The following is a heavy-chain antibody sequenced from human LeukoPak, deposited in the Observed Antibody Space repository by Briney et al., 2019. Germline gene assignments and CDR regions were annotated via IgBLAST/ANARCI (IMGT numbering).Heavy chain of an antibody. J-gene: IGHJ3*02. CDR3: ARDLLYGDYGEVAFDI. CDR1: GYTFTSYD. D-gene: IGHD4-17*01. Sequence: GASVKVSCKASGYTFTSYDINWVRQATGQGLEWMGWMNPNSGNTGYAQKFQGRVTITRDTSISTAYVELSSLRSEDTAMYYCARDLLYGDYGEVAFDIWGQGTMVTVSS. CDR2: MNPNSGNT. V-gene: IGHV1-8*03.